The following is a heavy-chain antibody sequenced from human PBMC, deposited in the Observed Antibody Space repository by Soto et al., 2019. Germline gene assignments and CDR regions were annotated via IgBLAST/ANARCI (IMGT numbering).Heavy chain of an antibody. V-gene: IGHV3-21*01. CDR3: ARGSKSCYGSGKDDAFDV. D-gene: IGHD3-10*01. J-gene: IGHJ3*01. CDR1: AFTFSDNT. CDR2: ISSSSSHI. Sequence: GGSLRLSCAPAAFTFSDNTMYWVRQAPGKGLEWVSTISSSSSHIYYVDSVEGRFTVSRDNVKKSLYLQMDSLRAEDTALYYCARGSKSCYGSGKDDAFDVWGQGTMVTVSS.